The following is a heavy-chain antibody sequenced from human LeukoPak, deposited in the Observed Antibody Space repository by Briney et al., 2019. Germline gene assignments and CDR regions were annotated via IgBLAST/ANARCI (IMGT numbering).Heavy chain of an antibody. CDR3: ARGRFYSGYVDY. V-gene: IGHV4-34*01. CDR2: INHSGST. Sequence: PSETLSLTCAVYGGSFSGYYWSWIRQPPGKGLEWIGEINHSGSTNYNPSLKSRVTISVDTSKNQFPLKLSSVTAADTAVYYCARGRFYSGYVDYWGQGTLVTVSS. CDR1: GGSFSGYY. D-gene: IGHD1-26*01. J-gene: IGHJ4*02.